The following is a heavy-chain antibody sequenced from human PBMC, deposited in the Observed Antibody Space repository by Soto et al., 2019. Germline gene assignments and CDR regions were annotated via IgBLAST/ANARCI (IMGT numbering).Heavy chain of an antibody. D-gene: IGHD3-10*01. Sequence: QVQLQESGPGLVKPSETLSLTCTVSGGSFTNYYWIWIRQPPGKGLEWIGYIYYNGNTNYNPSLKSRVTMSVDTSKNQFSLHLTSVTAADTAVYYCARALRGDYWGQGTLVTVSS. CDR1: GGSFTNYY. CDR3: ARALRGDY. V-gene: IGHV4-59*01. CDR2: IYYNGNT. J-gene: IGHJ4*02.